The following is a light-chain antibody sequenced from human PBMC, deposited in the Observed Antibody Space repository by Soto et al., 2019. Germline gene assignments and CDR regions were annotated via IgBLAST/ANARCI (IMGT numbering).Light chain of an antibody. CDR1: QSIGNW. J-gene: IGKJ1*01. Sequence: DIQMTQSPSTLSASVGDRVTITCRASQSIGNWLAWYQQKPGKAPKLLIYGASTLGSGVPSRFSGSGSGTEFTLTVSSLQPDDFATYYCQQYNSYSKTFGQGTKV. V-gene: IGKV1-5*01. CDR3: QQYNSYSKT. CDR2: GAS.